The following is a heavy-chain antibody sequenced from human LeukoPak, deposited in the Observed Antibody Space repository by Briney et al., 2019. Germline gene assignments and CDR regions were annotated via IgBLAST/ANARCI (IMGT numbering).Heavy chain of an antibody. J-gene: IGHJ4*02. CDR2: ISGSGGTT. CDR1: ELTFSSYT. D-gene: IGHD2-2*01. Sequence: GGSLRLSCAASELTFSSYTMSWVRQAPGKGLEWVSAISGSGGTTHYADSVKGRFTISRDNSKNTLYLQMNSLRAEDTAVYYCAKDQALYCSGTSCYLFDYWGQGTRVTVSS. CDR3: AKDQALYCSGTSCYLFDY. V-gene: IGHV3-23*01.